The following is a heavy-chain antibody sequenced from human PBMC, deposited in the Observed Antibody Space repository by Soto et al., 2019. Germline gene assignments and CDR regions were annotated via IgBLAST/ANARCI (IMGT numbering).Heavy chain of an antibody. V-gene: IGHV1-3*01. Sequence: QVQLVQSGAEVKKPGASVKVSCKASGYTFTSYAMHWVRQAPGQRLEWMGWINAGNGNTKYSQQFQGRVTITRDTSESTPYMGLSSRRSEDTAVYYSARDECSSNGWYRGSSARAFDIWGQGTMVTVSS. CDR3: ARDECSSNGWYRGSSARAFDI. J-gene: IGHJ3*02. D-gene: IGHD2-2*02. CDR2: INAGNGNT. CDR1: GYTFTSYA.